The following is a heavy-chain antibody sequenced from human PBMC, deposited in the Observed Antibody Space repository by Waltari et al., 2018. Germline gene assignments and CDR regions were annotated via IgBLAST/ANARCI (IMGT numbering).Heavy chain of an antibody. CDR3: ARQEIIVEVTGDGFDI. V-gene: IGHV4-34*01. J-gene: IGHJ3*02. Sequence: QVQLQQWGAGLLKPSETLSPTCAVYGGSFSGYYWRWIRQPPGKGLEWTGEISHSGTTTYNPSLKSRVTISLDTSKNQFSLKLSSVTAADTAVYYCARQEIIVEVTGDGFDIWGQGTMVTVSS. D-gene: IGHD2-21*02. CDR2: ISHSGTT. CDR1: GGSFSGYY.